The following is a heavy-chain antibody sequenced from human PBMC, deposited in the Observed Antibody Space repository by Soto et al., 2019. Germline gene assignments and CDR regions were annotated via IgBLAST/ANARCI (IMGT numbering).Heavy chain of an antibody. V-gene: IGHV3-21*01. Sequence: PGGSLRLSCAASGFTFSSYSMNWVRQAPGKGLEWVSSISSSSSYIYYADSVKGRFTISRDNAKNSLYLQMNSLRAEDTAVYYCARTSVLGRYCSSTSCSISGWFDPWGQGTLVTVSS. CDR2: ISSSSSYI. J-gene: IGHJ5*02. CDR1: GFTFSSYS. CDR3: ARTSVLGRYCSSTSCSISGWFDP. D-gene: IGHD2-2*01.